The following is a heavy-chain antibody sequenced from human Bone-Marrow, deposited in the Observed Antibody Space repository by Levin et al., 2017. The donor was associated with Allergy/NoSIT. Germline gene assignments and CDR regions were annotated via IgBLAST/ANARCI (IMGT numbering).Heavy chain of an antibody. D-gene: IGHD6-13*01. Sequence: PGGSLRLSCAASGFTFSSYSMNWVRQAPGKGLEWVSSISSSSSYIYYADSVKGRFTISRDNAKNSLYLQMNSLRAEDTAVYYCARAETPLTSSSWYGPTGYFDYWGQGTLVTVSS. J-gene: IGHJ4*02. CDR2: ISSSSSYI. CDR3: ARAETPLTSSSWYGPTGYFDY. CDR1: GFTFSSYS. V-gene: IGHV3-21*01.